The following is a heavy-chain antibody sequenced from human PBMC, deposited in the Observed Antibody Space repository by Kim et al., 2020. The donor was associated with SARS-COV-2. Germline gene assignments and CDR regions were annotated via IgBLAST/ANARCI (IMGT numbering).Heavy chain of an antibody. CDR2: IYYSGST. CDR1: GGSISSYY. D-gene: IGHD3-22*01. V-gene: IGHV4-59*08. Sequence: SETLSLTCTVSGGSISSYYWSWIRQPPGKGLEWIGYIYYSGSTNYNPSLKSRVTISVDTSKNQFSLKLSSVTAADTAVYYCAGRKWLFTYFYGMDVWGQG. J-gene: IGHJ6*02. CDR3: AGRKWLFTYFYGMDV.